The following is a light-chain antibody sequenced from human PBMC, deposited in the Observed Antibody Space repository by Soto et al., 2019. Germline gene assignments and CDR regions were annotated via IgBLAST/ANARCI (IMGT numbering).Light chain of an antibody. CDR3: ATWDDSLNGYV. V-gene: IGLV1-44*01. Sequence: QSVLTQPPSASGTPGQRVTISCSGSSSNIGSNVVNWFQQLPGTAPKLRIYSNNQRPSGVPDRFSGSKSGTSASLAISGLQSEDEADYYRATWDDSLNGYVFGTGTKLTVL. J-gene: IGLJ1*01. CDR1: SSNIGSNV. CDR2: SNN.